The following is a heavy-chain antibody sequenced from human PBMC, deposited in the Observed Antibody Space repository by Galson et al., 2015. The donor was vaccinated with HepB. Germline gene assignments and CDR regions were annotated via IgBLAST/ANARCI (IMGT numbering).Heavy chain of an antibody. CDR3: ATHGSSGYYGGEADY. CDR2: IDPSDSYT. V-gene: IGHV5-10-1*01. CDR1: GYSFTSYW. J-gene: IGHJ4*02. Sequence: QSGAEVKKPGESLRISCKGSGYSFTSYWISWVRQMPGKGLEWMGRIDPSDSYTNYSPSFQGHVTISADKSISTAYLQWSSLKASDTAMYYCATHGSSGYYGGEADYWGQGTLVTVSS. D-gene: IGHD3-22*01.